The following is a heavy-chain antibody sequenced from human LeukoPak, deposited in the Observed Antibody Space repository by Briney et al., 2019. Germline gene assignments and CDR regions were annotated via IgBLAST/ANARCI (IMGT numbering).Heavy chain of an antibody. V-gene: IGHV4-59*01. J-gene: IGHJ4*02. CDR3: ARGRNWSNFDY. D-gene: IGHD1-1*01. CDR1: GGSFSSYY. Sequence: SETLSLTCAVYGGSFSSYYWGWLRQPPGKGLEWIGYIYYSGSTNYNPSLKSRVTISVDTSKNQFSLKLSSVTAADTAVYYCARGRNWSNFDYWGQGTLVTVSS. CDR2: IYYSGST.